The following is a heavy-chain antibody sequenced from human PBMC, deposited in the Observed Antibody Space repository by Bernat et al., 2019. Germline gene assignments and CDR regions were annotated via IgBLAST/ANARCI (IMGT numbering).Heavy chain of an antibody. J-gene: IGHJ6*02. V-gene: IGHV3-66*01. CDR3: VRELAAAGAKPYGMDV. D-gene: IGHD6-13*01. CDR2: IYSGGST. Sequence: EVQLVESGGGLVQPGGSLRLSCAASGFTVSSNYMSWVRQAPGKGLEWVSVIYSGGSTYYADSVKGRFTISRDNSKNTLYLQMNSLRAEDTAVYYCVRELAAAGAKPYGMDVWGQGTTVTVSS. CDR1: GFTVSSNY.